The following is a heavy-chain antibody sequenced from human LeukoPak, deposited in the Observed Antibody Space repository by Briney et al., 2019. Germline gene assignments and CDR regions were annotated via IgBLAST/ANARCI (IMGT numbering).Heavy chain of an antibody. D-gene: IGHD5-12*01. V-gene: IGHV4-38-2*02. CDR1: GYSISSGYY. Sequence: SETLSLTCTVSGYSISSGYYWGWIRQPPGKGLEWIGSIYHSGSTYYNPSLKSRVTISVDTSKNQFSLKLSSVTAADTAVYYCARQRAGLNIVDPLWYFDLWGRGTLVTVSS. CDR2: IYHSGST. J-gene: IGHJ2*01. CDR3: ARQRAGLNIVDPLWYFDL.